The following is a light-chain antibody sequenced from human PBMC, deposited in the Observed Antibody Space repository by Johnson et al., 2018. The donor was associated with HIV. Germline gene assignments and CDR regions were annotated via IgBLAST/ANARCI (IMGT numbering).Light chain of an antibody. J-gene: IGLJ1*01. CDR1: NSNIGNNY. CDR2: RNV. Sequence: QSVLTQPPSVSAAPGQKVTISCSGSNSNIGNNYVSWYQHLPGTAPKLLMYRNVQRPSGIPDRFTGSKSGTSASLAISGLQGEDEAEYYCAAWDDSLNEYVFGTGTKVTVL. CDR3: AAWDDSLNEYV. V-gene: IGLV1-47*01.